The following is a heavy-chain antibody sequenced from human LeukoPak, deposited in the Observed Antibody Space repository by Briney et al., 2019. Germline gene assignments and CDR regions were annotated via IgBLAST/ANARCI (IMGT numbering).Heavy chain of an antibody. Sequence: SVKVSCKASGGTFSSYAISWVRQAPGQGLEWMGGIIPIFGTANYAQKFQGRVTITADESTSTAYMELSSLRSEDTAVYYCAREAGNYYDSSGYYRGWLDPWGQGTLVTVSS. D-gene: IGHD3-22*01. CDR1: GGTFSSYA. J-gene: IGHJ5*02. V-gene: IGHV1-69*13. CDR2: IIPIFGTA. CDR3: AREAGNYYDSSGYYRGWLDP.